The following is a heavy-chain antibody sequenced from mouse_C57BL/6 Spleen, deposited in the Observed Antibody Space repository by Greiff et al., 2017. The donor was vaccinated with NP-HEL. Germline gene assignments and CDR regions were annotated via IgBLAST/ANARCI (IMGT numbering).Heavy chain of an antibody. CDR1: GFSFNTYA. CDR2: IRSKSNNYAT. J-gene: IGHJ3*01. D-gene: IGHD2-3*01. V-gene: IGHV10-1*01. Sequence: EVQLVESGGGLVQPKGSLKLSCAASGFSFNTYAMNWVRQAPGKGLEWVARIRSKSNNYATYYADSVKDRFTISRDDSESMLYLQMNNLKTEDTAMYYCVRHEGYDGYYGWFAYWGQGTLVTVSA. CDR3: VRHEGYDGYYGWFAY.